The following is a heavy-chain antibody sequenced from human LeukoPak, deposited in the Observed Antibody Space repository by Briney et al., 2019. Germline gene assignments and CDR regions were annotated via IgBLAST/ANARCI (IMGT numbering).Heavy chain of an antibody. CDR2: IWSGGSKT. V-gene: IGHV3-30*02. Sequence: GGSLRLSCAASGFTFSSYGMHWVRLPPGKGLDWVAFIWSGGSKTYYADSVKGRFTISRDNSKNTLFLQMNGLRTEDTAVYYCAKSGGSNDFNYWGQGTLVTVSS. D-gene: IGHD3-10*01. CDR3: AKSGGSNDFNY. J-gene: IGHJ4*02. CDR1: GFTFSSYG.